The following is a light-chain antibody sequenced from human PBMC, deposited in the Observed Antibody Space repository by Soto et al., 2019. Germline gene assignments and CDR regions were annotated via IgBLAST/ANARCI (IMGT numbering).Light chain of an antibody. CDR2: EVS. J-gene: IGLJ2*01. Sequence: QSVLTQPASVSGSPGQSITISCTGTSSNVGSYNVVCWYQQHPGKAPKLIIYEVSKRPSGVSNRFSGSKSGNTASLTISGLQAEDEADYHCCSYGGGNTVLFGGGTKLTVL. V-gene: IGLV2-23*02. CDR3: CSYGGGNTVL. CDR1: SSNVGSYNV.